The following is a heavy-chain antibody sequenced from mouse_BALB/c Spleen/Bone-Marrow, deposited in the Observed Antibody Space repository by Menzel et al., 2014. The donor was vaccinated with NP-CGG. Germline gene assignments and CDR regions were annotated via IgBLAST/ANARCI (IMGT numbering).Heavy chain of an antibody. CDR2: IDPANGNT. CDR3: ASYCDGSGLFAC. CDR1: GFNIKDTY. Sequence: VHVKQSGAELVKPGASVKLSCTASGFNIKDTYMHWVKQRPEQGLEWIGRIDPANGNTKYDPKFQGKATITADTSSNTAYLQLSRLTSEVTAVYYCASYCDGSGLFACWGKGTLVTVSA. V-gene: IGHV14-3*02. D-gene: IGHD1-1*01. J-gene: IGHJ3*01.